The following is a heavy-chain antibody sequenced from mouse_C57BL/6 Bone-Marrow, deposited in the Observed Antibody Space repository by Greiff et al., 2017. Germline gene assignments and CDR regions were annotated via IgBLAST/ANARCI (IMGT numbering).Heavy chain of an antibody. D-gene: IGHD3-2*02. Sequence: EVQLQESGAELVRPGASVKLSCTASGFNIKDDYMHWVKQRPEQGLEWIGWIDTENGDTEYASKFQGKATITADTSSNTAYLQLSSLTSEDTAVYYCTTLDSSAHYWGQGTTLTVSS. CDR3: TTLDSSAHY. J-gene: IGHJ2*01. V-gene: IGHV14-4*01. CDR1: GFNIKDDY. CDR2: IDTENGDT.